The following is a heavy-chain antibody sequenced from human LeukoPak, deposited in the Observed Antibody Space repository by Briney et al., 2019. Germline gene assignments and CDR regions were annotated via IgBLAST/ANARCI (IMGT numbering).Heavy chain of an antibody. CDR3: ATDFFWSGPQIKDNPFMDV. Sequence: PGGSLRLFCAASGFTFRSYWIYWVRQAPGQGLMWVSRINPDGSITNYADSVKGRFTISRDNAKNTLFLQMKSLRAEDTAVYFCATDFFWSGPQIKDNPFMDVWGKGTTVTVSS. V-gene: IGHV3-74*01. J-gene: IGHJ6*03. CDR2: INPDGSIT. D-gene: IGHD3-3*01. CDR1: GFTFRSYW.